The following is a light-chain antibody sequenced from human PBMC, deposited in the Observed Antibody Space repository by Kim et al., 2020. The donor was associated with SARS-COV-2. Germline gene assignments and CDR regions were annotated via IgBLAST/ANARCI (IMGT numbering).Light chain of an antibody. J-gene: IGKJ4*01. Sequence: PGEGATLSCRASQSVSSTYLAWYQQKSGQAPRLLIYGTSTRATGIPDRFSGSGSGTDFTLTISRLEPEDFAVYYCQQYGTSPRTFGGGTKVDIK. CDR3: QQYGTSPRT. V-gene: IGKV3-20*01. CDR1: QSVSSTY. CDR2: GTS.